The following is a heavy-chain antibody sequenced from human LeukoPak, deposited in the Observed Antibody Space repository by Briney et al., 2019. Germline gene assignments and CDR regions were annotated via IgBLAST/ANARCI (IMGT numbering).Heavy chain of an antibody. V-gene: IGHV3-30*18. CDR2: ISYDGSNK. CDR3: AKDPGDY. Sequence: GGSLRLSCAASGFTFSSYGMHWVRQAPGKGLEWVAVISYDGSNKYYADSVKGRFTISRDNSKNTLYLQMNSLRAEDTAVYYCAKDPGDYWGQGTLVTVSS. J-gene: IGHJ4*02. CDR1: GFTFSSYG. D-gene: IGHD7-27*01.